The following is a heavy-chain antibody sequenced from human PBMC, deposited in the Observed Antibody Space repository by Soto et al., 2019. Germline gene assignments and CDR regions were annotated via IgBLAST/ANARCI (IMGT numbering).Heavy chain of an antibody. V-gene: IGHV3-73*01. Sequence: GGSLRLSCADSGFTFSGSAMHWVRQASGKGLEWVGRIRSKANSYATAYAASVKGRFTISRDDSKNTAYLQMNSLKTEHTAVYYCTRPRPQLFGELYAFDIWGQGTIVTVSS. CDR2: IRSKANSYAT. CDR3: TRPRPQLFGELYAFDI. J-gene: IGHJ3*02. CDR1: GFTFSGSA. D-gene: IGHD3-10*02.